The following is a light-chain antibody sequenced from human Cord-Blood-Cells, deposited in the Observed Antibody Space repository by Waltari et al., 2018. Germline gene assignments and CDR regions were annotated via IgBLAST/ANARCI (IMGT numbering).Light chain of an antibody. CDR3: SSYTSSSTLNWV. CDR1: SSDGGGYNY. CDR2: EVS. Sequence: QSALTQPASVSGSPGQSITISCTGISSDGGGYNYVSWYQQHPGKAPKLMIYEVSNRPSGVSNRFSGSKSGNTASLTISGLQAEDEADYYCSSYTSSSTLNWVFGGGTKLTVL. J-gene: IGLJ3*02. V-gene: IGLV2-14*01.